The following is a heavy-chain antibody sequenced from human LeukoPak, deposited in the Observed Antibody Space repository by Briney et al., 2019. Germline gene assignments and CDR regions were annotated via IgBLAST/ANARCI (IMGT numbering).Heavy chain of an antibody. CDR2: IKQAGNEK. CDR3: VRDPDALDY. V-gene: IGHV3-7*01. J-gene: IGHJ4*02. CDR1: GFTFSNYW. Sequence: QPGGSLRLSCAASGFTFSNYWMSWVRQAPGKGLEWVANIKQAGNEKFYVDSVKGRFTISRDNAKNSVYLQMNSLRDEDTAVYYCVRDPDALDYWGQGTLVTVSS.